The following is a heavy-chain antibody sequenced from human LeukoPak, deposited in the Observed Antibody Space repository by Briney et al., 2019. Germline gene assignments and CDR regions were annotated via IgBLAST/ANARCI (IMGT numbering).Heavy chain of an antibody. J-gene: IGHJ4*02. CDR2: ISGSGGST. CDR1: GFTFSTYA. D-gene: IGHD3-16*01. CDR3: AQGASPDY. Sequence: PGASLRLSCAASGFTFSTYAMSWVRQAPGEGLEWVSAISGSGGSTYFADSVKGRFSVSRDNSKNTLYLQMHSLRAEDTAVYYCAQGASPDYWGQGTLVTVSS. V-gene: IGHV3-23*01.